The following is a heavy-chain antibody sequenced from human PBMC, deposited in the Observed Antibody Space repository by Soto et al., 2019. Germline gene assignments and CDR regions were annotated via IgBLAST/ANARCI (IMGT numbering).Heavy chain of an antibody. D-gene: IGHD3-10*01. Sequence: SETLSLTCTVSGGSISSSSYYWGWIRQPPGKGLEWIGSIYYSGSTYYNPSLKSRVTISVDTSKNQFSLKLSSVTAADTAVYYCARQLDYYGSGSPYYYYYYYMDVWGKGTTVTVSS. CDR1: GGSISSSSYY. CDR2: IYYSGST. V-gene: IGHV4-39*01. CDR3: ARQLDYYGSGSPYYYYYYYMDV. J-gene: IGHJ6*03.